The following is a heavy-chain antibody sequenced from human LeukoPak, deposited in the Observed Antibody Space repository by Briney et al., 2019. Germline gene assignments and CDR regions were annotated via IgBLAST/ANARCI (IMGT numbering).Heavy chain of an antibody. CDR3: ARHTNYYDSSGPTANAFDI. D-gene: IGHD3-22*01. J-gene: IGHJ3*02. V-gene: IGHV5-51*01. CDR2: IYPSDSDT. CDR1: GYSFTNYW. Sequence: GESLKISCKGSGYSFTNYWIGWVRQMPGKGLEWMGIIYPSDSDTRYSPSFQGQVTISADKSISNAYLQWSSLKASDTAMYYCARHTNYYDSSGPTANAFDIWGQGTMVTVFS.